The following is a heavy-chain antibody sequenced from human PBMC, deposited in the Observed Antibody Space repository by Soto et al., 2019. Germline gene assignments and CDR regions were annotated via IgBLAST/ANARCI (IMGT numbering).Heavy chain of an antibody. Sequence: SLKVSSKASGGTFSSCTCSWVRQAPEQGLEWMGRIIPILGIADYAQKFQGRVTITADKSTSTAYMELSSLRSEDTAVYYCARENGYSYGPREPADYWGQGTLVTVSS. CDR1: GGTFSSCT. D-gene: IGHD5-18*01. CDR3: ARENGYSYGPREPADY. J-gene: IGHJ4*02. V-gene: IGHV1-69*04. CDR2: IIPILGIA.